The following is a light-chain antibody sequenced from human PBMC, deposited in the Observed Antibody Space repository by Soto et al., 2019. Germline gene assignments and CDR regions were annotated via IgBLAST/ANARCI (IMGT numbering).Light chain of an antibody. CDR2: AAS. V-gene: IGKV1-12*01. J-gene: IGKJ4*01. CDR1: QGISSL. CDR3: QQANSCPLT. Sequence: DIQMTQSPSSVSASVGDRVTITCRASQGISSLLAWYQVKAGKAPKFLIYAASSLQSGVPSRFSGSGSGTDFTLTISSLQPEDFATYYCQQANSCPLTFGGGTKVEIK.